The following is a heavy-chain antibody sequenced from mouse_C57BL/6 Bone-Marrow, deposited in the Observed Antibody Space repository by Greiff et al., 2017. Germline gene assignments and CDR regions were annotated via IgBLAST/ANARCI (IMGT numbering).Heavy chain of an antibody. CDR1: GYTFTDYN. D-gene: IGHD2-1*01. V-gene: IGHV1-18*01. Sequence: EVQLVESGPELVKPGASVKIPCTASGYTFTDYNMDWVKQSHGQSLEWIGDINPNNGGTISTQKFKGKATLTVDKSSSTTYMELRSLTSEATAVYYCARNGNYVEYFDVWGTGTTVTVSS. CDR3: ARNGNYVEYFDV. J-gene: IGHJ1*03. CDR2: INPNNGGT.